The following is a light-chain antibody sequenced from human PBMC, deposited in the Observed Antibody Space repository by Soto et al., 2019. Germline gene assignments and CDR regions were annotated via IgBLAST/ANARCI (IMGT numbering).Light chain of an antibody. CDR3: QQYDTSPPVYT. CDR1: QSVSSNY. CDR2: GAS. Sequence: EIVLTQSPGTLSLSPGERATLSCRASQSVSSNYLAWYQQKPGQAPRLLMYGASSRATGIPDRFSGSGSGTDFTLTISRLEPEDFAVYYCQQYDTSPPVYTFGQGTQLEIK. V-gene: IGKV3-20*01. J-gene: IGKJ2*01.